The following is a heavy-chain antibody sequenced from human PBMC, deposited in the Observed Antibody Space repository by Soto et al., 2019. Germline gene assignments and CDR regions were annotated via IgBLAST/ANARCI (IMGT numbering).Heavy chain of an antibody. CDR3: ARGRRWANIAAAGTTYYFDY. J-gene: IGHJ4*02. D-gene: IGHD6-13*01. V-gene: IGHV1-8*01. Sequence: GASVEGSCKASGYTFTSYDINWVRQATGQGAEGMGWMNPNSGNTGYAQKFQGRVTMTRNTSISTAYMELSSLRSEDTAVYYCARGRRWANIAAAGTTYYFDYWGQGTLVTVSS. CDR2: MNPNSGNT. CDR1: GYTFTSYD.